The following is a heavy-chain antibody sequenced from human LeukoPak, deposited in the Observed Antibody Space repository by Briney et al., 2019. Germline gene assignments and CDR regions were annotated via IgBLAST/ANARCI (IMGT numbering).Heavy chain of an antibody. CDR3: ARDRAYSSSPGDNWFDP. D-gene: IGHD6-6*01. V-gene: IGHV1-69*05. Sequence: SVKVSCKASGGTFSSYAISWVRQAPGQGLEWMGRIIPIFGTANYAQKFQGRVTITTDESTSTAYMELSSLRSEDTAVYYCARDRAYSSSPGDNWFDPWGQGTLVTVSS. CDR2: IIPIFGTA. J-gene: IGHJ5*02. CDR1: GGTFSSYA.